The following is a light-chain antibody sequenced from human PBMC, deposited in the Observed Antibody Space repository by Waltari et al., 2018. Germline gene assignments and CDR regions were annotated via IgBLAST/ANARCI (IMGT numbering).Light chain of an antibody. CDR3: SSYTSSSTYV. V-gene: IGLV2-14*01. CDR2: EVS. J-gene: IGLJ1*01. CDR1: SSDVGGYNY. Sequence: QSALPQPASVSGPPGQSITISCTGPSSDVGGYNYASWYQQHPGKAPKLMIYEVSNRPSGVSNRFSGSKSGNTASLTISGLQAEDEADYYCSSYTSSSTYVFGTGTKVTVL.